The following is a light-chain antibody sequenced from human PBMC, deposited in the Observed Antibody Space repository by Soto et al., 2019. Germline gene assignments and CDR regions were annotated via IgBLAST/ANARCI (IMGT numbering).Light chain of an antibody. Sequence: QPVLTQSPSASASLGASVKLTCTLSRGHSDYAIAWHQQQPEKGPRYLMKLNSDGSHSKGDGIPDRFSGSSSGAERYLTISSLQSEDEADYYCQTWGTGIQVFGTGTQLTVL. J-gene: IGLJ1*01. CDR2: LNSDGSH. CDR1: RGHSDYA. V-gene: IGLV4-69*01. CDR3: QTWGTGIQV.